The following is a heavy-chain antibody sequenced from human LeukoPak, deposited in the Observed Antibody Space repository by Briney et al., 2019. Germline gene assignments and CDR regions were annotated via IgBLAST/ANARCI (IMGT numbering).Heavy chain of an antibody. CDR3: AKGLPDYYDSSGYSSGYYFDY. J-gene: IGHJ4*02. CDR1: GFTFSNFA. Sequence: GGSLRLSCVASGFTFSNFAMHWVRQAPGKGLEWVTLISFDGSNKYYADSVKGRFTISRDNSKNTLYLQMNSLRAEDTAVYYCAKGLPDYYDSSGYSSGYYFDYWGQGTLVTVSS. V-gene: IGHV3-30-3*01. D-gene: IGHD3-22*01. CDR2: ISFDGSNK.